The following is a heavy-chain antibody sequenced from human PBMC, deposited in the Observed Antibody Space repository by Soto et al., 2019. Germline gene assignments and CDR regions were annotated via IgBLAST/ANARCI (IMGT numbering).Heavy chain of an antibody. Sequence: ASVKVSCKASGYTFTSYDINWVRQATGQGLEWMGWMNPNSGNTGYAQKFQGRVTMTRNTSISTAYMELSSLRSEDTAVYYCARGRGGYYVGFYYYYMDVWGKGTTVTVPS. D-gene: IGHD2-15*01. CDR1: GYTFTSYD. CDR3: ARGRGGYYVGFYYYYMDV. CDR2: MNPNSGNT. J-gene: IGHJ6*03. V-gene: IGHV1-8*01.